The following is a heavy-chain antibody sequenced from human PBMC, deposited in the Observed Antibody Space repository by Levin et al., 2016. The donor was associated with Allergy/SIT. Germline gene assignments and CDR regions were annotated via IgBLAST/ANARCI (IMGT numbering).Heavy chain of an antibody. D-gene: IGHD6-19*01. Sequence: GSLRLSCTVSGGSVSSGSYYWSWIRQPPGKGLEWIGYIYYSGSTNYNPSLKSRVTISVDTSKNQFSLKLSSVTAADTAVYYCARVGSSGWYRTYYFDYWGQGTLVTVSS. CDR3: ARVGSSGWYRTYYFDY. J-gene: IGHJ4*02. CDR1: GGSVSSGSYY. CDR2: IYYSGST. V-gene: IGHV4-61*01.